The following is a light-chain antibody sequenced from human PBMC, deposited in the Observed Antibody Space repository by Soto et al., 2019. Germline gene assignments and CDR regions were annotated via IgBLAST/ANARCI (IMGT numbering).Light chain of an antibody. Sequence: QSVLTRPLSASGSPGQSVTISCTGTSSGVGGYNYVSWYQQHPGKAPKLMIYDVSNRPSGVSTRFSGSKSGNTASLTISGLQAEDKADYYCNSYTTSNNRQIVFGTGTKVTVL. CDR1: SSGVGGYNY. CDR2: DVS. CDR3: NSYTTSNNRQIV. J-gene: IGLJ1*01. V-gene: IGLV2-14*01.